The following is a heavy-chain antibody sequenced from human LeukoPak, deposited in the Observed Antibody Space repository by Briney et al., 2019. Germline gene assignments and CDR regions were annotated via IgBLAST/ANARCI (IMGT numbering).Heavy chain of an antibody. J-gene: IGHJ3*02. CDR3: ARDFEGSGSAEAFDI. D-gene: IGHD1-26*01. Sequence: ASVKVSCKASGYTFTSYYMHWVRQAPGQGLEWMGIINPSGGSTSYAQKFQGRVTMTRDTPTSTVYMELSSLRSEDTAVYYCARDFEGSGSAEAFDIWGQGTMVTVSS. V-gene: IGHV1-46*03. CDR2: INPSGGST. CDR1: GYTFTSYY.